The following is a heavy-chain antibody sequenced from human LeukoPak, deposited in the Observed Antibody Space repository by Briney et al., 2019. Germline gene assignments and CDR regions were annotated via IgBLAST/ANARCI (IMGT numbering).Heavy chain of an antibody. J-gene: IGHJ3*02. D-gene: IGHD3-10*01. Sequence: GGSLRLSCAASGFTFSAYGMSWVRQSPRKGLEWVSAISGSGGSTYYADSVKGRFTISRDNSKNTLYLQMNSLRAEDTAVYYCANRVLLWFGEFHDAFDIWGQGTMVTVSS. CDR1: GFTFSAYG. V-gene: IGHV3-23*01. CDR3: ANRVLLWFGEFHDAFDI. CDR2: ISGSGGST.